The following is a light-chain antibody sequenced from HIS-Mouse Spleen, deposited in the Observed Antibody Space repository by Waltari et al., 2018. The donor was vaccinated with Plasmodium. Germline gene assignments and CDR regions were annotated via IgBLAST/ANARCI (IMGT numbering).Light chain of an antibody. V-gene: IGKV3-15*01. Sequence: IVMTQSPATLSVSPGERATLSCRASQSVSSNLAWYQQQPGQAPRLLIYGASTRAPGIPARYSGSGSGTEFTLTISSMQSEDFAVYYCQQYNNWPRGTFGQGTKVEIK. CDR1: QSVSSN. J-gene: IGKJ1*01. CDR3: QQYNNWPRGT. CDR2: GAS.